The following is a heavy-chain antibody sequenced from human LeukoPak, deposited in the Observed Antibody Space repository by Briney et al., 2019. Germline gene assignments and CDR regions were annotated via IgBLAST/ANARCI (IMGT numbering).Heavy chain of an antibody. CDR1: GFTFSSYS. V-gene: IGHV3-48*01. D-gene: IGHD2-2*01. J-gene: IGHJ4*02. Sequence: PGGSLRLSCAASGFTFSSYSMNWVRQAPGKGLEWVSYISSSSSTIYYADSVKGRFTISRDNSKNTLYLQMNSLRAEDTAVYYCARDWVGYCSSTSCYGPGDYWGQGTLVTVSS. CDR3: ARDWVGYCSSTSCYGPGDY. CDR2: ISSSSSTI.